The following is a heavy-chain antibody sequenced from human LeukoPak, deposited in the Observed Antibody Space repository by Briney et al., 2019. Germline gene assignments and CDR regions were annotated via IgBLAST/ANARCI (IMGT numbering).Heavy chain of an antibody. V-gene: IGHV3-23*01. CDR3: AKVGLDYGDYAHFDY. CDR2: ISGSGGST. CDR1: GFTFSSYA. D-gene: IGHD4-17*01. J-gene: IGHJ4*02. Sequence: PGASLRLSCAASGFTFSSYAMSWVRQAPGKGLEWVSAISGSGGSTYYADSVKGRFTISRDNSKNTLYLQMNSLRAEDTAVYYCAKVGLDYGDYAHFDYWGQGTLVTVSS.